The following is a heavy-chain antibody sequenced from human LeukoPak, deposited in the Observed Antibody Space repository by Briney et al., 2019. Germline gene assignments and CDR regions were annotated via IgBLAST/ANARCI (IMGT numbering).Heavy chain of an antibody. D-gene: IGHD3-3*01. CDR1: GGSISSYY. Sequence: SETLSLTCTVSGGSISSYYWSWIRQPPGKGLEWIGSIYYSGSTYYNPSLKSRVTISVDTSKNQFSLKLSSVTAADTAVYYCARVTTYYDFWSGYYSYWGQGTLVTVSS. CDR2: IYYSGST. V-gene: IGHV4-59*12. J-gene: IGHJ4*02. CDR3: ARVTTYYDFWSGYYSY.